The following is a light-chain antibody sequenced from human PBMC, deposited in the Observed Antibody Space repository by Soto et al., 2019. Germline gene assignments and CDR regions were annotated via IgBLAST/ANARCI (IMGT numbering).Light chain of an antibody. J-gene: IGLJ1*01. CDR2: DVS. V-gene: IGLV2-14*03. CDR1: SSDVGAFNY. CDR3: DSYTTSSTYV. Sequence: QSALTQPASVSGSPGQSIAISCTGTSSDVGAFNYVSWYQQHPGKAPKFMIFDVSSRPSGVSDRFSGSKSGNTASLTISGLQTEDEADYYCDSYTTSSTYVFGTGTKLTVL.